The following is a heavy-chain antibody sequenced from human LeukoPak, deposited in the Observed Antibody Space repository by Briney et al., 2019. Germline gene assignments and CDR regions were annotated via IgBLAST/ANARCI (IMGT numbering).Heavy chain of an antibody. Sequence: GGSLRLSCAASGFTFSSYGMHWVRQAPGKGLEWVALISYDGSNKHYADSVKGRFTISRDNSKNTLYLQMNSLRAEDTAVYYCAKDLERTVTYSSSWLHYYGMDVWGQGTTVTVSS. CDR2: ISYDGSNK. J-gene: IGHJ6*02. CDR1: GFTFSSYG. V-gene: IGHV3-30*18. D-gene: IGHD6-13*01. CDR3: AKDLERTVTYSSSWLHYYGMDV.